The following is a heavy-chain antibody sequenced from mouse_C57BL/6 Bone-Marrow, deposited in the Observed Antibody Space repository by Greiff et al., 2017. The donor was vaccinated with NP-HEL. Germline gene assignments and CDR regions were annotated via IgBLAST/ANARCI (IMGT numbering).Heavy chain of an antibody. CDR2: ISNGGGST. CDR3: ARNYYGSYWYFEV. V-gene: IGHV5-12*01. D-gene: IGHD1-1*01. CDR1: GFTFSDYY. Sequence: EVKVEESGGGLVQPGGSLKLSCAASGFTFSDYYMYWVRQTPEKRLEWVAYISNGGGSTYYPDTVKGRFTISRDNAKNTLYLQMSRLKSEDTAMYYCARNYYGSYWYFEVWGTGTTVTVSS. J-gene: IGHJ1*03.